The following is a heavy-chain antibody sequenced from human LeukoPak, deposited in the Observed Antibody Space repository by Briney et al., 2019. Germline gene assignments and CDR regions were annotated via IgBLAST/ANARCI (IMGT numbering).Heavy chain of an antibody. CDR3: TARIKDSLYYDILTGYPDY. CDR2: FDREDSET. J-gene: IGHJ4*02. V-gene: IGHV1-24*01. D-gene: IGHD3-9*01. Sequence: ASVKVSCKVSGYTLTELSMHWVRQAPGKGLEWMGGFDREDSETIYAQKFQGRVTMTEDTSTDTAYMELTSLISEDTAVYYRTARIKDSLYYDILTGYPDYWGQGTLVTVSS. CDR1: GYTLTELS.